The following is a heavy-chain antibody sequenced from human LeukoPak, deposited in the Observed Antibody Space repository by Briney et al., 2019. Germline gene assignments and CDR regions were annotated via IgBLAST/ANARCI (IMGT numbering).Heavy chain of an antibody. Sequence: SETLSLTCAVSGGSISSSNWWSWVRQPPGKGLEWIGEIYHSGSTNYNPSLKSRVTISVDTSKNQFSLKLSPVTAADTAVYYCARHDGDDYSNYYYMDVWGKGTTVTVSS. V-gene: IGHV4-4*02. J-gene: IGHJ6*03. D-gene: IGHD4-11*01. CDR2: IYHSGST. CDR1: GGSISSSNW. CDR3: ARHDGDDYSNYYYMDV.